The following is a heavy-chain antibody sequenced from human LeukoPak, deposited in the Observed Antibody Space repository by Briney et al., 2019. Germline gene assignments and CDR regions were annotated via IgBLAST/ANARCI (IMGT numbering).Heavy chain of an antibody. CDR2: ISGSGGST. D-gene: IGHD3-9*01. CDR3: ARDYDILTDYSDY. CDR1: GFTFSSYA. Sequence: GGSLRLSCAASGFTFSSYAMSWVRQAPGKGLEWVSAISGSGGSTYYADSVKGRFTISRDNAKNSLYLQMNSLRAEDTAVYYCARDYDILTDYSDYWGQGTLVTVSS. J-gene: IGHJ4*02. V-gene: IGHV3-23*01.